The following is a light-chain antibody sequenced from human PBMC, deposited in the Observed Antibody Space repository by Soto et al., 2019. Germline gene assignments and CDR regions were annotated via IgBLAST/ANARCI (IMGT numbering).Light chain of an antibody. CDR1: QSVSTN. Sequence: VMTQSPAILSVSPGERATLSCRASQSVSTNVAWYQQIPGQTPRLLIYGASTRATGIPVRFSGSGSGTEFTLTISSLQSEDFATYYCQQLNSYPYTFGQGTKVEIK. CDR3: QQLNSYPYT. J-gene: IGKJ2*01. V-gene: IGKV3-15*01. CDR2: GAS.